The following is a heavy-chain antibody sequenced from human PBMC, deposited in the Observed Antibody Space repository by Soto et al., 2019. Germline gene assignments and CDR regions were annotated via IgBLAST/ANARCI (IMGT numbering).Heavy chain of an antibody. D-gene: IGHD3-10*01. Sequence: QVQLQESGPGLVKPSETLSLTCTVSGGSISSYYWSWIRQPPGKGLEWIGYIYYSGSTNYNPSLKSRVTISVDTSKTQFSLRLRSVTAADAAVYYCARRYGGAFDIWGQGTMVTVSS. CDR2: IYYSGST. CDR3: ARRYGGAFDI. CDR1: GGSISSYY. V-gene: IGHV4-59*08. J-gene: IGHJ3*02.